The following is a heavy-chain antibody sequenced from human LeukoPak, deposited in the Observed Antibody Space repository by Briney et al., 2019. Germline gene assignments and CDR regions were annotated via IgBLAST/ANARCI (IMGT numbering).Heavy chain of an antibody. D-gene: IGHD3-22*01. V-gene: IGHV3-7*01. Sequence: GGSLRLSCAASGFTFSSYWMSWVRQAPGKGLEWVANIKQDGSEKYYVDSVKGRFTISRDNAKNSLYLQMNSLRAEDTAVYYCARAFRDYYDSSGYLDYWGQGTLVTVSS. CDR1: GFTFSSYW. CDR3: ARAFRDYYDSSGYLDY. CDR2: IKQDGSEK. J-gene: IGHJ4*02.